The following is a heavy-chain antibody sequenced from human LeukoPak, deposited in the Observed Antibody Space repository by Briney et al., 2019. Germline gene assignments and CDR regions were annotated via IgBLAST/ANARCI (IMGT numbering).Heavy chain of an antibody. CDR2: IIPIFGTA. CDR1: GGTFSSYA. V-gene: IGHV1-69*06. Sequence: SVKVSCKASGGTFSSYAISWVRQAPGQGLEWMGGIIPIFGTADYAQKFQGRVTITADKSTSTAYMELSSLRSEDTAVYYCASPPPDGPVGWDWYFDLWGRGTLVTVSS. D-gene: IGHD1-14*01. J-gene: IGHJ2*01. CDR3: ASPPPDGPVGWDWYFDL.